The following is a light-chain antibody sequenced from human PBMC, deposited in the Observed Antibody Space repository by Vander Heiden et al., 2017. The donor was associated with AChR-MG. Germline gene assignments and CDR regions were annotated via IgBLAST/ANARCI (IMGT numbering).Light chain of an antibody. J-gene: IGKJ4*01. CDR2: KAS. Sequence: IQMTQSPSILSASVGDRVTITCRASESVNTYLAWYQQKPGKAPNLLIRKASTLESGVPSRFSGSGSGTEFTLTITSLQPDDFATYYCQQNNDYVTFGGGTKVEI. CDR3: QQNNDYVT. V-gene: IGKV1-5*03. CDR1: ESVNTY.